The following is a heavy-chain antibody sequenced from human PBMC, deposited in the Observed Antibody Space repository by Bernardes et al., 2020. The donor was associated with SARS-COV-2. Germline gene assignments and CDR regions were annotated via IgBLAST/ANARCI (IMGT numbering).Heavy chain of an antibody. CDR1: GGSISSYY. J-gene: IGHJ6*03. D-gene: IGHD5-18*01. CDR2: IYYSGST. Sequence: ETLSLTCTVSGGSISSYYWSWIRQPPGKGLEWIGYIYYSGSTNYNPSLKSRVTISVDTSKNQFSLKLSSVTAADTAVYYCARVGYSYGWYYYYMDVWGKGTTVTVSS. CDR3: ARVGYSYGWYYYYMDV. V-gene: IGHV4-59*08.